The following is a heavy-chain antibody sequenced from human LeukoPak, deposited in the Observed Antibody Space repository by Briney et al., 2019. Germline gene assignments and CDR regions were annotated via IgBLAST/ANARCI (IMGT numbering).Heavy chain of an antibody. J-gene: IGHJ4*02. CDR1: GYSFTNYW. CDR2: IYPGDSDT. Sequence: GESLKISCKGSGYSFTNYWIAWVRQMPRKGLEWMGIIYPGDSDTRYSPSFQGQVTISADKSISTAYLQWSSLKASDTAMYYCARLATGYSSGWDFDYWGQGTLVTVSS. V-gene: IGHV5-51*01. CDR3: ARLATGYSSGWDFDY. D-gene: IGHD6-19*01.